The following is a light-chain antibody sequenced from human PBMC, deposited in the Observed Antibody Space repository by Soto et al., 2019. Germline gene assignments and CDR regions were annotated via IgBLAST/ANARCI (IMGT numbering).Light chain of an antibody. CDR1: QDISSW. J-gene: IGKJ2*01. CDR2: AAS. Sequence: DIQMTQSPSSVSASVGDRVTITCRASQDISSWLAWYQQKPGKAPKLLIYAASSLQSGVPSRFSGNGYGTDFTLTISSLQPEDFATYYGQQANSFPYTFGQRPKLEIK. V-gene: IGKV1-12*01. CDR3: QQANSFPYT.